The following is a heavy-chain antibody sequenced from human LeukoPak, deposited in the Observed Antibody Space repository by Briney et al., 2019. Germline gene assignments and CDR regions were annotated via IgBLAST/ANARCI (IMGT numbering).Heavy chain of an antibody. CDR2: IYYSGSS. J-gene: IGHJ2*01. CDR3: ARGVEMGTIIGGLQSVWYFDL. Sequence: NPSETLSLTCTVSGGSLSEYYWSWIRQPPGKGLEWIGYIYYSGSSNYNPSLKSRVTLSVDTSQKQFSLNLSSVTAADTAVYYCARGVEMGTIIGGLQSVWYFDLWGRGTLVTVSS. D-gene: IGHD5-24*01. V-gene: IGHV4-59*08. CDR1: GGSLSEYY.